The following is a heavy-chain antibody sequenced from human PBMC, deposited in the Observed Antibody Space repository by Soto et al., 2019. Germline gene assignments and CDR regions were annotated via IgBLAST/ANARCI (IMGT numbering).Heavy chain of an antibody. CDR2: INTDGSST. D-gene: IGHD3-10*01. Sequence: EVQLVESGGGLVQPGGSLRLSCPVSGFTFSSFWMHWVRQAPGEGLVWVSRINTDGSSTSYADSVKGRFTISRDNAKNTLYLQMNRLRVEDTAMYYCAKRGVDTFGLSYWGQGTLVTVSS. V-gene: IGHV3-74*01. CDR1: GFTFSSFW. CDR3: AKRGVDTFGLSY. J-gene: IGHJ4*02.